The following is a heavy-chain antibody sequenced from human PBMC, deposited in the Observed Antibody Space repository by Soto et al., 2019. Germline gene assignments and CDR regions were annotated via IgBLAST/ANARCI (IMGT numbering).Heavy chain of an antibody. CDR1: GGTFSSYV. J-gene: IGHJ4*02. Sequence: SVKVSCKASGGTFSSYVITWVRQAPGQGLEWMGGIIPIFGRTKYAQNFQGRVTITADESTSTAYLEVNSLRSEDTAVYYCARARWRPTPYYIDYWGQGTLVTVSS. CDR3: ARARWRPTPYYIDY. CDR2: IIPIFGRT. V-gene: IGHV1-69*13.